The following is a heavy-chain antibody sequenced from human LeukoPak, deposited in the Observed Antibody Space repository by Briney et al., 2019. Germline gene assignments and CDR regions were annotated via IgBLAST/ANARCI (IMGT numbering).Heavy chain of an antibody. CDR3: AKWATVGTVTPYYYYYYGMDV. CDR2: IRGSVGST. CDR1: GFTFSSYA. V-gene: IGHV3-23*01. D-gene: IGHD4-11*01. J-gene: IGHJ6*02. Sequence: GGSLRLSCAASGFTFSSYAMSWVRQAPGKGLEWVSAIRGSVGSTYYADSVKGRFTISRDNSKNTLYLQMNSLRAEDTAVYYCAKWATVGTVTPYYYYYYGMDVWGQGTTVTVSS.